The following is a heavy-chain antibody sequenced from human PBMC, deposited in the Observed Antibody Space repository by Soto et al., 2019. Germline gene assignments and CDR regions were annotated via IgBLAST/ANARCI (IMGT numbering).Heavy chain of an antibody. CDR2: ISYDGSNK. D-gene: IGHD3-22*01. CDR1: GFTFSSYG. J-gene: IGHJ4*02. V-gene: IGHV3-30*18. Sequence: QVQLVESGGGVVQPGRSLRLSCAASGFTFSSYGMHWVRQAPGKGLEWVAVISYDGSNKYYGDSVKGRFTISRDNSKNTLYLQMNSLRTEDTAVYYCAKGGNTMIVVVIPLDYWGQGTLVTVSS. CDR3: AKGGNTMIVVVIPLDY.